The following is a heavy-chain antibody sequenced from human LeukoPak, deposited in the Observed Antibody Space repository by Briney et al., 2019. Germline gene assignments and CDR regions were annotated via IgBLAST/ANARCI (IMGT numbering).Heavy chain of an antibody. D-gene: IGHD6-13*01. V-gene: IGHV3-64*01. J-gene: IGHJ4*02. CDR1: GSTFSSYA. CDR3: ARGYRQLVPPYFGY. CDR2: ISSSGGST. Sequence: PGGSLRLSCAASGSTFSSYAMHWVRQAPGKGLEYVSAISSSGGSTYYANSVKGRFTISRDNSKNTLYLQMGSLRAEDMAVYYCARGYRQLVPPYFGYWGQGTLVTVSS.